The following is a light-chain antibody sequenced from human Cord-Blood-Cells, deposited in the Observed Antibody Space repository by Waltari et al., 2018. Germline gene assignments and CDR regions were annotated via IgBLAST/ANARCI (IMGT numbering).Light chain of an antibody. CDR2: AAS. V-gene: IGKV1-8*01. CDR1: QGISSY. CDR3: QQYYSYLRT. J-gene: IGKJ1*01. Sequence: AIRMTQSPSSLSASTGDRVTITCRASQGISSYLAWYQQKPGKAPKLLIYAASTLQSGVPSRFIGSGSGTDFTLTISCLQSEDFATYYCQQYYSYLRTFGQGTKVEIK.